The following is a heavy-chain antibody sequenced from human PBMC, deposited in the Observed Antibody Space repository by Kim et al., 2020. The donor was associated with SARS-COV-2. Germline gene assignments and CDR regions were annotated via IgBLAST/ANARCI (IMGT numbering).Heavy chain of an antibody. J-gene: IGHJ5*02. D-gene: IGHD2-2*02. CDR1: GFTFGDYA. Sequence: GGSLRLSCAASGFTFGDYAMHWVRQAPGKGLEWVSGISWNSGSIGYADSVKGRFTISRDNAKNSLYLQMNSLRAEDTALYYCAKEKRKTYCSSTSCYTLTPPWFDPWGQGTLVTVSS. V-gene: IGHV3-9*01. CDR2: ISWNSGSI. CDR3: AKEKRKTYCSSTSCYTLTPPWFDP.